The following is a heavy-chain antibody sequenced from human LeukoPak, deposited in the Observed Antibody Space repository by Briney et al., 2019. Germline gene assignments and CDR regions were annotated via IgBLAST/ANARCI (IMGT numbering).Heavy chain of an antibody. CDR3: ARDSGHCEDNSCHHFDY. Sequence: RGSLRLSCAASGFTSSFYEMNLVRHAAEKRLEWVSCISERCATIYYADSVRGRSTPSRDNAKSTVYLQLNSLRAEDTAVYYCARDSGHCEDNSCHHFDYWGEGTLVTVSS. J-gene: IGHJ4*02. V-gene: IGHV3-48*03. D-gene: IGHD2-15*01. CDR2: ISERCATI. CDR1: GFTSSFYE.